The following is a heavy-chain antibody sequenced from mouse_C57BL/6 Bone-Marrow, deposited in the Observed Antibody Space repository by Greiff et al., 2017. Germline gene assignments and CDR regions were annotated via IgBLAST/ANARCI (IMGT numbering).Heavy chain of an antibody. V-gene: IGHV1-82*01. J-gene: IGHJ1*03. CDR2: IYPGDGDT. CDR1: GYAFSSSW. D-gene: IGHD1-1*01. Sequence: VQLQQSGPELVKPGASVKISCKASGYAFSSSWMNWVKQRPGKGLGWIGRIYPGDGDTNYNGKFKGKATLTADKSASTAYMQLSSLTSEDSAVYFCARDHYYGSSYWYFDVWGTGTTVTVSS. CDR3: ARDHYYGSSYWYFDV.